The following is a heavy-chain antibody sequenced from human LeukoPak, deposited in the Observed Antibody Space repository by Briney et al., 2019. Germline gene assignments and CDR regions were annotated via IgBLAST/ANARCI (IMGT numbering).Heavy chain of an antibody. CDR3: ARLYDSSGYTNWLDP. J-gene: IGHJ5*02. Sequence: SEALSLTCTVSGGSISSHYWSWIRQPPGKGLEWIGYIYYSGSSKYNPSLKSRVTISVDTSKNQFSLKLSSVTAADTAVYYCARLYDSSGYTNWLDPWGQGTLVTVSS. D-gene: IGHD3-22*01. V-gene: IGHV4-59*11. CDR2: IYYSGSS. CDR1: GGSISSHY.